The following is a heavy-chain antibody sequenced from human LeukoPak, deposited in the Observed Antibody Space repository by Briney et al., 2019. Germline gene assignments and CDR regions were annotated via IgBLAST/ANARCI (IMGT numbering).Heavy chain of an antibody. CDR1: GFTFSSYA. CDR3: ARARGYGGLHDAFDI. CDR2: ISSNGGST. J-gene: IGHJ3*02. V-gene: IGHV3-64*01. Sequence: GGSLRLSCAASGFTFSSYAMHWVRQAPGKGLEYVSAISSNGGSTYYANPVKGRFTISRDNSKNTLYLQMGSLRAEDMAVYYCARARGYGGLHDAFDIWGQGTMVTVSS. D-gene: IGHD4/OR15-4a*01.